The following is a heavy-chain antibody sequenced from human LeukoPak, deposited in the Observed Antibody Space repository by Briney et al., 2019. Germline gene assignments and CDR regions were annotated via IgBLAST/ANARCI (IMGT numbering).Heavy chain of an antibody. CDR1: GGSFSGYY. CDR3: ARCHPVYSGWYPYYYYGMGV. J-gene: IGHJ6*02. CDR2: INHSGST. Sequence: PSETLSLTCAVYGGSFSGYYWSWIRQPPGKGLEWIGEINHSGSTNYNPSLKSRVTISVDTSKNQFSLKLSSVTAADTAVYYCARCHPVYSGWYPYYYYGMGVWGQGTTVTVSS. V-gene: IGHV4-34*01. D-gene: IGHD6-19*01.